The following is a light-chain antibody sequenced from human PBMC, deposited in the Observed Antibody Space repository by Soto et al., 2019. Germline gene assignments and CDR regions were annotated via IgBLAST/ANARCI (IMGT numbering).Light chain of an antibody. CDR1: SSDGDDYKD. J-gene: IGLJ1*01. CDR2: EVT. V-gene: IGLV2-14*01. CDR3: SSYTSTTTV. Sequence: QSALTQPASVSGSPGQSITISCTGISSDGDDYKDVSWYQQHPGKAPKLMIYEVTYQPSGVSNRFSGSKSGNTASLTISGHHAEDEADYYCSSYTSTTTVFGTGTKLTVL.